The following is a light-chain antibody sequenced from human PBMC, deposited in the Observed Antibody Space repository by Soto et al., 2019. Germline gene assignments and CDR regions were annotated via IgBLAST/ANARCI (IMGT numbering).Light chain of an antibody. CDR3: QPYNNWPLT. J-gene: IGKJ4*01. CDR2: DKS. V-gene: IGKV3-15*01. Sequence: EVVMRQSPATLSLSPGDGATLSCRASQGIGDTLAWYQHKTGQTPRLLIYDKSTRATGVPNRLSGSRSGAELNLTINRLQSEDFAVYYCQPYNNWPLTCGGGTKVDIK. CDR1: QGIGDT.